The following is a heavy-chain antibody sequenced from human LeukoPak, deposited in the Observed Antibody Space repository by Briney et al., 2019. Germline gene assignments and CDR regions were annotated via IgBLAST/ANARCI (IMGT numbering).Heavy chain of an antibody. D-gene: IGHD2-15*01. CDR2: INTQGTYT. CDR1: GNTFSSYW. J-gene: IGHJ4*02. Sequence: PGGSLRLSCAVSGNTFSSYWMHWVRQDPGRELLWVSRINTQGTYTNYADSVKGRFTISRDNAKNTLYLQMSSLRADDTAVYYCVIDLGDYNDFWGQGTLVSVSS. V-gene: IGHV3-74*01. CDR3: VIDLGDYNDF.